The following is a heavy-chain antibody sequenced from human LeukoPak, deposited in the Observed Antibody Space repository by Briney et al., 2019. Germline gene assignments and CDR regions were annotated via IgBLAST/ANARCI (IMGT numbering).Heavy chain of an antibody. CDR1: GGSLSSTDYY. J-gene: IGHJ4*02. CDR2: IYYSGSR. CDR3: ARVSQKVDYFDY. V-gene: IGHV4-31*03. Sequence: SETLSLTCTVSGGSLSSTDYYWGWIRQHPGKGLEWIGHIYYSGSRYYNPSLKGRVIISKDTFRNQFSLNLTSVTAADTAVYYCARVSQKVDYFDYWGQGTLVTVSS.